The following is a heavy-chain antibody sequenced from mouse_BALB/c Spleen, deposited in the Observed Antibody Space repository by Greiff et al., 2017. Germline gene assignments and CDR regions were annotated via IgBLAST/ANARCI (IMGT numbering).Heavy chain of an antibody. CDR1: GFSLTSYG. CDR2: IWSGGST. CDR3: AIYYRCGFAY. D-gene: IGHD2-14*01. Sequence: HVKLQESGPGLVQPSQTLSITCTASGFSLTSYGVHWVSQSPGKGLEWLGVIWSGGSTDYNAAFITRLSISKDNSKSHVFFNMNSLQANDTAIYYCAIYYRCGFAYWGQGTLVTVSA. J-gene: IGHJ3*01. V-gene: IGHV2-2*02.